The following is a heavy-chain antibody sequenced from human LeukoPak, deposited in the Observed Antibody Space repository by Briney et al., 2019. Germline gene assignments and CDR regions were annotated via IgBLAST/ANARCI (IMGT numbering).Heavy chain of an antibody. V-gene: IGHV3-33*06. CDR2: IWYDGSNK. CDR3: AKGTRGGGMDV. J-gene: IGHJ6*02. Sequence: GTSLRLSCAASGFTFRSHGMHWVRQAPGKGLEWVAFIWYDGSNKYYTDSVKGRFTISRDNSKNTLYLQMNSLRAEDTAVYYCAKGTRGGGMDVWGQGTTVIVSS. CDR1: GFTFRSHG. D-gene: IGHD2-2*01.